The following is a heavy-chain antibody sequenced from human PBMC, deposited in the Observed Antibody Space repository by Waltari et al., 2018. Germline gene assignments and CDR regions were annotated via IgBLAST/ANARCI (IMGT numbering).Heavy chain of an antibody. J-gene: IGHJ4*02. CDR3: GREGGTSGYSGYLDT. D-gene: IGHD2-15*01. V-gene: IGHV3-30*01. Sequence: QVQLVESGGGVVQPGRYLRLSCAPPAFTFRTSIIHWVRQAPGKGLEWVAAMSYDGFSKYYADSVKGRFSIGRDDSQNTVYLQANSLTTEDTAVYYCGREGGTSGYSGYLDTWGQGTLVTVSS. CDR2: MSYDGFSK. CDR1: AFTFRTSI.